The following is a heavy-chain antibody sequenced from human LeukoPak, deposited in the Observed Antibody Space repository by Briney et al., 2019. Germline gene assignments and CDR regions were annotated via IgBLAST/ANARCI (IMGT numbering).Heavy chain of an antibody. CDR3: VRGAKCSGADCDSTKEYVYYFDY. V-gene: IGHV1-18*01. CDR2: ISAYNGNT. J-gene: IGHJ4*02. D-gene: IGHD6-25*01. Sequence: ASVKVSCKASGYTFTSYGISWVRQAPGQGLEWMGWISAYNGNTNYAQKLQGRVTMTTDTSTSTAYMEMSSLRSDDTAVYYCVRGAKCSGADCDSTKEYVYYFDYWGQGTLVTVSS. CDR1: GYTFTSYG.